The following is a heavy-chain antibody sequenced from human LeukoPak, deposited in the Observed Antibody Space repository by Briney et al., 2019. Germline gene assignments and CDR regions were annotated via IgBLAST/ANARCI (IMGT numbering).Heavy chain of an antibody. CDR1: GGPFSSYA. CDR2: IFPIFGTA. CDR3: ARVLRSSSSYNWFDP. J-gene: IGHJ5*02. D-gene: IGHD6-13*01. V-gene: IGHV1-69*05. Sequence: SVKVSFQASGGPFSSYAISWVRQAPGQGPGWMGGIFPIFGTANYAQKFQGRVTITTDESTSTAYMELSSLRSEDTAVYYCARVLRSSSSYNWFDPWGQGTLVTVSS.